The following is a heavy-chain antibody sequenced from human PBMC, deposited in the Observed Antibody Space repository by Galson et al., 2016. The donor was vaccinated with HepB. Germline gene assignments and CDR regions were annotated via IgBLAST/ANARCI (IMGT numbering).Heavy chain of an antibody. Sequence: SLRLSCAASGFTFSDYYMSWIRQAPGKGLEWLAYISGNGKSIWYADSVRGRFTISRDSAKNSLFLLLTSLRAEDTAVYYCVSDNPLREGYKLGAFVYWGQGAPVTVSS. CDR2: ISGNGKSI. J-gene: IGHJ4*02. D-gene: IGHD5-24*01. CDR3: VSDNPLREGYKLGAFVY. CDR1: GFTFSDYY. V-gene: IGHV3-11*01.